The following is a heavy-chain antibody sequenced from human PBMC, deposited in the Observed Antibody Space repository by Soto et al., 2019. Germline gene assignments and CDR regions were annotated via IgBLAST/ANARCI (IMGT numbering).Heavy chain of an antibody. Sequence: QVQLVQSGAEVKKPGASVKVSCKASGYTFTSYGISWVRQAPGQGLEWMGWISAYNGNTNYAQKLQGRVTMTTDTATRTAYMELRSLRSDDTGVYYCARDRPHYGHYSVGYYYGMDVWGQGTTVTVSS. CDR1: GYTFTSYG. CDR3: ARDRPHYGHYSVGYYYGMDV. CDR2: ISAYNGNT. V-gene: IGHV1-18*04. J-gene: IGHJ6*02. D-gene: IGHD4-17*01.